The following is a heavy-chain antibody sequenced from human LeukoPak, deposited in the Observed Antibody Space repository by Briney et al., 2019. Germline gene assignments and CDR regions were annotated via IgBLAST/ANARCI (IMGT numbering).Heavy chain of an antibody. CDR2: ISSSGGST. V-gene: IGHV3-23*01. CDR3: AKMVAATSTYHFDY. D-gene: IGHD2-15*01. J-gene: IGHJ4*02. Sequence: GGSLRLSCAASGFTFSSYAMSWVRQAPGKGLEWVSAISSSGGSTYYADSVKGRFTISRDNSKNTLYLQMNSLRAEDTAVYYCAKMVAATSTYHFDYWGQGTLVTVSS. CDR1: GFTFSSYA.